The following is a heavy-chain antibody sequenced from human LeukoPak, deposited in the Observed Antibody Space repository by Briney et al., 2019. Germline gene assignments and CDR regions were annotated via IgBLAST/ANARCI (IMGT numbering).Heavy chain of an antibody. CDR2: IYDSGST. V-gene: IGHV4-30-4*01. CDR3: ARVEGSSWYTVY. Sequence: RPSETLSLTCTVSGGSISSGDYYWSWIRQPPGKGLEWIGYIYDSGSTYYNPSLKSRVTISVDTSKNQFSLKLSSVTAADTAVYYCARVEGSSWYTVYWGQGTLVTVSS. J-gene: IGHJ4*02. D-gene: IGHD6-13*01. CDR1: GGSISSGDYY.